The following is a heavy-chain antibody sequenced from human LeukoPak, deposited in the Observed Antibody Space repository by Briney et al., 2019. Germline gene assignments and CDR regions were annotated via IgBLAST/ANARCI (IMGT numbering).Heavy chain of an antibody. J-gene: IGHJ3*02. D-gene: IGHD3-3*01. Sequence: PGGSLRLSCASSGFTFSSYAMSWVRQAPGKGLEWVSAISGSGGSTYYAGSVKGRFTISRDNSKNTLYLQMNSLRAEDTAVYYCAKARVRGITIFGVVTYDAFDIWGQGTMVTVSS. CDR3: AKARVRGITIFGVVTYDAFDI. CDR2: ISGSGGST. V-gene: IGHV3-23*01. CDR1: GFTFSSYA.